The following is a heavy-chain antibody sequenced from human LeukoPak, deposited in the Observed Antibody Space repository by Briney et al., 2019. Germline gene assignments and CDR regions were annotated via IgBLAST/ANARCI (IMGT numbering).Heavy chain of an antibody. Sequence: SETLSLTCTVSGGSISSYYWSWIRQPPGKGLEWIGYVFHSGSTNYNPSLKSRVTISVDTSKNQFSLKLTSVTAADTAVYYCARDSSGYYRIDYWGQEPWSPSPQ. CDR2: VFHSGST. V-gene: IGHV4-59*08. D-gene: IGHD3-22*01. CDR3: ARDSSGYYRIDY. J-gene: IGHJ4*01. CDR1: GGSISSYY.